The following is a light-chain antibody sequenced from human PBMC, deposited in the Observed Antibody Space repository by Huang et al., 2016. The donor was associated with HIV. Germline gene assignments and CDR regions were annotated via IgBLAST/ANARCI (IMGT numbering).Light chain of an antibody. CDR1: QNISSW. CDR3: QYGET. Sequence: DIQMTQSPSTLSAFVGDRLTTTCRASQNISSWFAWYQQKPGKAPRLLIYKISRLESGVPSRFSGSGSGTEFTLTISSLQPDDIGTYYCQYGETFGQGSKVEVK. V-gene: IGKV1-5*03. CDR2: KIS. J-gene: IGKJ1*01.